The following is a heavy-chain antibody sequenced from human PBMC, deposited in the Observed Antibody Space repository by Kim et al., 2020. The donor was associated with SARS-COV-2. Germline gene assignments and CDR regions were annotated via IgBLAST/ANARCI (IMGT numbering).Heavy chain of an antibody. CDR3: ARGYGDYAQQTRSHYYYYGMDV. CDR1: GGSISSYY. CDR2: IYYSGST. J-gene: IGHJ6*02. V-gene: IGHV4-59*01. D-gene: IGHD4-17*01. Sequence: SETLSLTCTVSGGSISSYYWSWIRQPPGKGLEWIGYIYYSGSTNYNPSLKSRVTISVDTSKNQFSLKLSSVTAADTAVYYCARGYGDYAQQTRSHYYYYGMDVWGQGTTVTVSS.